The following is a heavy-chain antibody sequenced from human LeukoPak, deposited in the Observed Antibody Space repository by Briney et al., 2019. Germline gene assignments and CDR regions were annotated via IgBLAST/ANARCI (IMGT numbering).Heavy chain of an antibody. V-gene: IGHV3-15*01. Sequence: GGSLRLSCAASGFTFNNAWMTWVRQAPGKGLEWVGRIKSKTDGGTTDYAAPVEGRFTISRDDSKTTLCLQMNSLKTEDTAVYYCTLLWFGELSSGDSWGQGTLVTVSS. CDR2: IKSKTDGGTT. J-gene: IGHJ4*02. CDR3: TLLWFGELSSGDS. D-gene: IGHD3-10*01. CDR1: GFTFNNAW.